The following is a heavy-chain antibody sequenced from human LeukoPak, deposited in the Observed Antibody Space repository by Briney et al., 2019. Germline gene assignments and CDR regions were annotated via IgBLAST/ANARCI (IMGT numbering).Heavy chain of an antibody. CDR1: GFTFSSYG. CDR3: ARARVAVAGVLDWFDP. D-gene: IGHD6-19*01. J-gene: IGHJ5*02. V-gene: IGHV3-30*03. Sequence: GGSLRLSCAASGFTFSSYGMHWVRQAPGKGLEWVAVISYDGSNKYYADSVKGRFTISRDNSKNTLCLQMNSLRAEDTAVYYCARARVAVAGVLDWFDPWGQGTLVTVSS. CDR2: ISYDGSNK.